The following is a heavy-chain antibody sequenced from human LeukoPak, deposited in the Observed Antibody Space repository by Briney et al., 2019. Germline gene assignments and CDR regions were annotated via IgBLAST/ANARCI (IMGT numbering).Heavy chain of an antibody. Sequence: PGGSLRLSCAASGFTFSSYGMSWVRQAPGKGLEWVSAISGSGGRTYYADSVKGRFTISRDNSKNTLYLQMNSLRAEDTAVYYCAKDVRVGAIATADAFDIWGQGTMVTVSS. CDR3: AKDVRVGAIATADAFDI. CDR1: GFTFSSYG. CDR2: ISGSGGRT. D-gene: IGHD1-26*01. V-gene: IGHV3-23*01. J-gene: IGHJ3*02.